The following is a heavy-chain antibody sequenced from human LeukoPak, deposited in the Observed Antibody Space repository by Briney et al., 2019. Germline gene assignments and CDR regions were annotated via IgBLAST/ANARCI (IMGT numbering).Heavy chain of an antibody. Sequence: QAGGSLRLSCAASGFTFSSYWMNWVRQAPGKGLVWVSCINSDGSSTTYADSVKGRFTISRDNAKSSLYLQMNRLGVEDTAIYYCKSGGAAPDRFDYWGQGALVTVSP. J-gene: IGHJ4*02. V-gene: IGHV3-74*01. CDR1: GFTFSSYW. CDR2: INSDGSST. D-gene: IGHD6-13*01. CDR3: KSGGAAPDRFDY.